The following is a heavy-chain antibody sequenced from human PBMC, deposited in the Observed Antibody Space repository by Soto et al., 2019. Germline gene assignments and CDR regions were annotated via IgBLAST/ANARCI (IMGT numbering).Heavy chain of an antibody. CDR1: GGSISSYY. CDR2: IYYSGST. CDR3: ARVNSAGYFSNYFVDY. D-gene: IGHD3-9*01. Sequence: PSETLSLTCTVSGGSISSYYWSWIRQPPGKGLEWIGYIYYSGSTNYNPSLKSRVTISVDTSKNQFSLKLSSVTAADTAVYYCARVNSAGYFSNYFVDYWGQGTLVTVSS. J-gene: IGHJ4*02. V-gene: IGHV4-59*01.